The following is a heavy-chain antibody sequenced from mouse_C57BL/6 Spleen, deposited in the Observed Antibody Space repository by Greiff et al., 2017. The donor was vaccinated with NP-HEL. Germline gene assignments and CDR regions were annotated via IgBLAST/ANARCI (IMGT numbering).Heavy chain of an antibody. CDR2: ISNGGGST. CDR3: ARHDYGHFDY. Sequence: EVHLVESGGGLVQPGGSLKLSCAASGFTFSDYYMYWVRQTPEKRLEWVAYISNGGGSTYYPDTVKGRFTISRDNAKNTLYLQMSRLKSEDTAMYYCARHDYGHFDYWGQGTTLTVSS. V-gene: IGHV5-12*01. J-gene: IGHJ2*01. CDR1: GFTFSDYY. D-gene: IGHD1-2*01.